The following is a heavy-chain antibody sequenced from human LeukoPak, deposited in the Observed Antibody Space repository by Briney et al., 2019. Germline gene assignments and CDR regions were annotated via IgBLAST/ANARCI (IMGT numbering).Heavy chain of an antibody. D-gene: IGHD3-10*02. J-gene: IGHJ6*04. V-gene: IGHV3-23*01. CDR1: GFTFSTYG. CDR2: ISSSGFGT. Sequence: PGGSLRLSCAASGFTFSTYGMSWVRQAPGKGLEWVSAISSSGFGTYYADSVKGRFTISRDNSKNTLYLQMNSLRAEDTAVYYCAELGITMIGGVWGKGTTVTISS. CDR3: AELGITMIGGV.